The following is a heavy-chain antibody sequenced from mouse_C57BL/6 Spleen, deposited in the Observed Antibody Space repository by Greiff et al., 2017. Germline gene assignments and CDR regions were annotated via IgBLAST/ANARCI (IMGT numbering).Heavy chain of an antibody. Sequence: VQLQQPGAELVKPGASVKLSCKASGYTFTSYWMHWVKQRPGQGLEWIGMIHPNSGSTNYNEKFKSKDTLTVDKSSSTAYMQLSSLTSEDSAVYYCARGGLRREGYFDYWGQGTTLTVSS. J-gene: IGHJ2*01. D-gene: IGHD2-4*01. CDR1: GYTFTSYW. V-gene: IGHV1-64*01. CDR2: IHPNSGST. CDR3: ARGGLRREGYFDY.